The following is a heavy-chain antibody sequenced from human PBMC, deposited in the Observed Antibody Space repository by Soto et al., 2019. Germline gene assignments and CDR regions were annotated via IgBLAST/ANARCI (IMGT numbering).Heavy chain of an antibody. V-gene: IGHV5-51*01. D-gene: IGHD3-10*01. CDR1: GHLFNNHW. CDR3: ARGYFDSGHGYDL. Sequence: GESLKISCKGPGHLFNNHWIGWVRQTPGKGLGWMGLIFTRDSETKTSPSFQGHVSFSVDNSINTVYLQWTSLKTTDTGIYFCARGYFDSGHGYDLWGQGTLVTV. J-gene: IGHJ5*02. CDR2: IFTRDSET.